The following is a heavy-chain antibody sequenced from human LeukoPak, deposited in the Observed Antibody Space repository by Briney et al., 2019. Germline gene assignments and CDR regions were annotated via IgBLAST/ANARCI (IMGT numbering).Heavy chain of an antibody. J-gene: IGHJ4*02. Sequence: PSETLALTCAVYGGSFSGYYWSWIRQPPGKGLEWIGEINQSGSTNYNPSLKSRVTISGDTSKNQFSLKLSSVTAADTAVYYRARAGRSLGAYWGQGTLVTVSS. V-gene: IGHV4-34*01. CDR2: INQSGST. D-gene: IGHD3-3*01. CDR3: ARAGRSLGAY. CDR1: GGSFSGYY.